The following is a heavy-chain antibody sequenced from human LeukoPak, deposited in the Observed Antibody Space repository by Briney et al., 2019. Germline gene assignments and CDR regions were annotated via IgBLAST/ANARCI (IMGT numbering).Heavy chain of an antibody. CDR2: IYRGGST. CDR3: AKVLSRYYGSGSYFYYGFDY. D-gene: IGHD3-10*01. Sequence: GGSLRLSCAASGFTVSSNYMSWVRQAPGKGLEWVSVIYRGGSTYYADSVKGRFTISRDNSKNTLYLQMNSLRAKDTAVYYCAKVLSRYYGSGSYFYYGFDYWGQGTLVTVSS. CDR1: GFTVSSNY. V-gene: IGHV3-53*01. J-gene: IGHJ4*02.